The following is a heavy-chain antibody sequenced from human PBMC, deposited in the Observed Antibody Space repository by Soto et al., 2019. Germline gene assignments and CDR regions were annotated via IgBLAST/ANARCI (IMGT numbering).Heavy chain of an antibody. CDR3: ASRDPGTSVDY. Sequence: QVQLQESGPGLVKPSGTLSLTCAVSGGSFTSNNWWTWDRQPPGQGLEWIGESYRTGSTNYNPSLKSRVTISLDKSENQFSLKVTALTAADTAVYYCASRDPGTSVDYWGQGTLVTVSS. J-gene: IGHJ4*02. D-gene: IGHD1-7*01. CDR1: GGSFTSNNW. CDR2: SYRTGST. V-gene: IGHV4-4*02.